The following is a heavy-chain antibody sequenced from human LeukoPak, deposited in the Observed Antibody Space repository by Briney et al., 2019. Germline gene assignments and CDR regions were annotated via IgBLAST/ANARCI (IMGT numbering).Heavy chain of an antibody. Sequence: GDSLRLSCAASGFTFTKYWMTWVRQAPGKGLEWVGNIKQDGSDKNYMDSVKGRFTISRDNTKNSVYLQMSSLRAEDTAVYYCARDYSSWYSYYFDYWGQGTLVTVSS. CDR2: IKQDGSDK. V-gene: IGHV3-7*01. J-gene: IGHJ4*02. CDR1: GFTFTKYW. CDR3: ARDYSSWYSYYFDY. D-gene: IGHD6-13*01.